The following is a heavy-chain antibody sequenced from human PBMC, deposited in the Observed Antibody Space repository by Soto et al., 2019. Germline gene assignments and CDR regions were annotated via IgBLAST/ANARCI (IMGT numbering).Heavy chain of an antibody. CDR2: ISYDGSNK. D-gene: IGHD2-8*01. Sequence: PEGSLSLSCAVSGSTIISYAMDWVRQARGKGLEWVAFISYDGSNKYYADSVTGRFTISRDNSKNTVYLQMNSLRAEDTAVYYCARGDGHTYCTFFDYWGQGTLVTVSS. J-gene: IGHJ4*02. V-gene: IGHV3-30*04. CDR1: GSTIISYA. CDR3: ARGDGHTYCTFFDY.